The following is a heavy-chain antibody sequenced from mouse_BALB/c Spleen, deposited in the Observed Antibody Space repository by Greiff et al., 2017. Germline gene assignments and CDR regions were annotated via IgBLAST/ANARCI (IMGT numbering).Heavy chain of an antibody. V-gene: IGHV1S81*02. D-gene: IGHD1-1*01. CDR1: GYTFTSYY. J-gene: IGHJ4*01. CDR3: TRSVSYYAMDY. Sequence: VQLQQPGAELVKPGASVKLSCKASGYTFTSYYMYWVKQRPGQGLEWIGGINPSNGGTNFNEKFKSKATLTVDKSSSTAYMQLSSLTSEDSAVYYCTRSVSYYAMDYWGQGTSVTVSS. CDR2: INPSNGGT.